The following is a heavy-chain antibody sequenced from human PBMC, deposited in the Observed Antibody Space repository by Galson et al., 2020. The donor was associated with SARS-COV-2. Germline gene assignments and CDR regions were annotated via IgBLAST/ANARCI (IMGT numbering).Heavy chain of an antibody. CDR3: ATGPNGTFDY. Sequence: ATVTVSCKATRYTFTNYDLSCVRQAPGPAPQWTGWISAYNGNTNYAQKPQGRVTMTTDTSTSTAYMELRSLRSDDTAVYYCATGPNGTFDYWGQGTLVTVSS. CDR2: ISAYNGNT. CDR1: RYTFTNYD. V-gene: IGHV1-18*01. D-gene: IGHD1-1*01. J-gene: IGHJ4*02.